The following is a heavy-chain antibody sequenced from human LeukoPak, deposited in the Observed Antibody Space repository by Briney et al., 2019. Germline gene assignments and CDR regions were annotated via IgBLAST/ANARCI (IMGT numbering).Heavy chain of an antibody. J-gene: IGHJ4*02. D-gene: IGHD6-13*01. V-gene: IGHV4-59*08. CDR2: IYYSGST. Sequence: SETLSLTCTVSGGSLSSYYWSWIRQPPGKGLEWIGYIYYSGSTNYNPSLKSRVTISVDTSKNQFSLKLSSVTAADTAVYYCARSASIAAAGYVDYWGQGTLVTVSS. CDR1: GGSLSSYY. CDR3: ARSASIAAAGYVDY.